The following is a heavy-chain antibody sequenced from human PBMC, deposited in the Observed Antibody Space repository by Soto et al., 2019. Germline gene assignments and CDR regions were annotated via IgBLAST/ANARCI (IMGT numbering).Heavy chain of an antibody. V-gene: IGHV4-31*03. CDR2: IYYSGST. J-gene: IGHJ4*02. CDR1: GGSISSGGYY. CDR3: ARGTWNDGVYFDY. Sequence: QVQLQESGPGLVKPSQTLSLTCTVSGGSISSGGYYWSWIRQHPGKGLEWIGYIYYSGSTYYNPSLKSRVTISVDPSKNQFSLKLSSVTAADTAVYYCARGTWNDGVYFDYWGQGTLVTVSS. D-gene: IGHD1-1*01.